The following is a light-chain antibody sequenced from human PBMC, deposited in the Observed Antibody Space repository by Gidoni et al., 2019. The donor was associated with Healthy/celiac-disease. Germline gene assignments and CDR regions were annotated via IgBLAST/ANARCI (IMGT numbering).Light chain of an antibody. CDR1: QSISSY. CDR2: AAS. CDR3: QQSYSTPTWT. J-gene: IGKJ1*01. Sequence: DIQMTQSPSSLSASVGDRVTITCRASQSISSYLNWYQQKPGKAPKLLIYAASSLQSGVPSRFSGSGSGTDFTLTISRLQPEDFATYYCQQSYSTPTWTFXXXTKVEIK. V-gene: IGKV1-39*01.